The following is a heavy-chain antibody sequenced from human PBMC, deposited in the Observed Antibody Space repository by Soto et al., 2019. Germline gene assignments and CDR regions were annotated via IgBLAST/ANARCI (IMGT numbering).Heavy chain of an antibody. CDR1: GFTFSSYG. CDR2: IWYDGSNK. Sequence: GSLRLSCAASGFTFSSYGMHWVRQAPGKGLEWVEVIWYDGSNKYYADSVKGRFTISRDNSKNTLYLQMNSLRAEDTAVYYCAREQQYYDFWSGCYRLELRNYYYYMDVWGKGTTVTVSS. CDR3: AREQQYYDFWSGCYRLELRNYYYYMDV. D-gene: IGHD3-3*01. V-gene: IGHV3-33*01. J-gene: IGHJ6*03.